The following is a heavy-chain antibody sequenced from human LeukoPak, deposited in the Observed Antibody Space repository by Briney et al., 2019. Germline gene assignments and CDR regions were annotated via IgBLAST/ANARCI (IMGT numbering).Heavy chain of an antibody. CDR2: IYYSASN. Sequence: SETLSLTCTVSGGSISSGDYYWSWIRPPPGKGLEWIGYIYYSASNYYNPSLKSRVTISVDTSKNQFSLKLSSVTAAHTSVYYCARGTSTYYYGSGSHFDYWGQGTLVTVSS. CDR1: GGSISSGDYY. V-gene: IGHV4-30-4*01. CDR3: ARGTSTYYYGSGSHFDY. D-gene: IGHD3-10*01. J-gene: IGHJ4*02.